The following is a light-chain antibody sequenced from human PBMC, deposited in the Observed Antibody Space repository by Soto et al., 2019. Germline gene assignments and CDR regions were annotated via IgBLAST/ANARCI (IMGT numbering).Light chain of an antibody. CDR3: QQRSSWTRT. CDR2: ETS. V-gene: IGKV3-11*01. Sequence: EIVLTQSPATLSLSTGDRATLSCRASQSVGSYLTWYLQKPGQAPRLLIYETSKRATGIPARFSGSGSGTDFTLTINNLEPEDFAVYYCQQRSSWTRTFGQRTKVENK. CDR1: QSVGSY. J-gene: IGKJ1*01.